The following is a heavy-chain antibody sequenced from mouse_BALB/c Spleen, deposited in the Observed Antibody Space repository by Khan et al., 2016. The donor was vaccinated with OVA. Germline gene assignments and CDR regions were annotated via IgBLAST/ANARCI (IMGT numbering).Heavy chain of an antibody. J-gene: IGHJ3*01. CDR1: GYTFTDYA. Sequence: VQLQQSGPEVVRPGVSVKISCKGSGYTFTDYAMHWVKQSHAKSLEWIGVISTHYGNIDYNQKFKDKATMTVDKSSNTAYMELARFTSEDPAMXYCDRGSGNDRFAYWGQGTLVTVSA. CDR2: ISTHYGNI. V-gene: IGHV1S137*01. D-gene: IGHD2-2*01. CDR3: DRGSGNDRFAY.